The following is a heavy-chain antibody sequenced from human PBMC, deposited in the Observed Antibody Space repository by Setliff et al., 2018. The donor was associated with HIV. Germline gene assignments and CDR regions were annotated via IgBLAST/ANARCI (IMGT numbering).Heavy chain of an antibody. Sequence: GGSLRLSCAASGFNFSNYGMRWVRQAPGKGLEWVALIRYDGTNKYYEDSLKGRFTISRDNSENTLYLQMNSLRAEDTALYFCAKEGFCSGGSCSFDHWGQGTLVTVSS. J-gene: IGHJ4*02. V-gene: IGHV3-30*02. CDR2: IRYDGTNK. CDR3: AKEGFCSGGSCSFDH. D-gene: IGHD2-15*01. CDR1: GFNFSNYG.